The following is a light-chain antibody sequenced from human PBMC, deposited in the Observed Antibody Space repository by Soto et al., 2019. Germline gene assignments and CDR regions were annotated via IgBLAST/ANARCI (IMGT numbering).Light chain of an antibody. Sequence: DFQMTQSPSTLSASVGDRVTITCRASQNINNWVAWYQQKPGNAPKFLIYDASTLQRGVSSRVSGSGLGTEFSLTINSLQPDDSGSYYCQYTRTFGQGTKVDIK. CDR1: QNINNW. CDR2: DAS. J-gene: IGKJ1*01. CDR3: QYTRT. V-gene: IGKV1-5*01.